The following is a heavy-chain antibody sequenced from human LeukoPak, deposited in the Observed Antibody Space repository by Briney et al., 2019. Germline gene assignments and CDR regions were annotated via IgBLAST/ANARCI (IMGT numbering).Heavy chain of an antibody. CDR2: MRYDGSNK. CDR3: AKELWFGEYLDY. D-gene: IGHD3-10*01. Sequence: PGGSLRLSCAASGFTFSSYGMHWVRQAPGKGLEWVAFMRYDGSNKYYADSVKGRFTISRDNSKNTLYLQMNSLRAEDTAVYYCAKELWFGEYLDYWGQGTLVTVSS. CDR1: GFTFSSYG. J-gene: IGHJ4*02. V-gene: IGHV3-30*02.